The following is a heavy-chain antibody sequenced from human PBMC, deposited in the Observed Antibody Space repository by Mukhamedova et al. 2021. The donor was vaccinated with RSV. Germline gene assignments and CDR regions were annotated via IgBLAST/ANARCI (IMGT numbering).Heavy chain of an antibody. J-gene: IGHJ4*02. D-gene: IGHD3-16*01. V-gene: IGHV3-23*01. CDR3: AKTVGGVIITSDPDY. Sequence: GSGGITYYADSVKGRFTISRDNSKNTLYLQMNSLRAEDTAVYNCAKTVGGVIITSDPDYWGQGTLVTSSS. CDR2: GSGGIT.